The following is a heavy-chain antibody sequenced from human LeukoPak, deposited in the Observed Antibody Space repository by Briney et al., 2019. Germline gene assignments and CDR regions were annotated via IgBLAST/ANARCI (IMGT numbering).Heavy chain of an antibody. J-gene: IGHJ4*02. CDR1: GFTFSSYA. Sequence: GGSLRLSCAASGFTFSSYAMSWVRQAPGKWLEWVSAISGSGGSTYYADSVKGRFTISRDNSKNTLYLQMNSLRAEDTAVYYCARAGWLQEFDYWGQGTLVTVSS. CDR3: ARAGWLQEFDY. V-gene: IGHV3-23*01. CDR2: ISGSGGST. D-gene: IGHD5-24*01.